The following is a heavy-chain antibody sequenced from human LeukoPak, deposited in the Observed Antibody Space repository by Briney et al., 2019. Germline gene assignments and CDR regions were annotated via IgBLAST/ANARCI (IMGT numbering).Heavy chain of an antibody. Sequence: GGSLRLSCAVSEFNFGDYAMHWVRQAPGKGLEWVSGISWNSDNIDYADSVKGRFTISRDNAKNSLYLQMNSLRVEDTALYYCATGLGGYGSGRYYIQYWGQGTLVTVSS. CDR3: ATGLGGYGSGRYYIQY. V-gene: IGHV3-9*01. D-gene: IGHD3-10*01. CDR2: ISWNSDNI. CDR1: EFNFGDYA. J-gene: IGHJ4*02.